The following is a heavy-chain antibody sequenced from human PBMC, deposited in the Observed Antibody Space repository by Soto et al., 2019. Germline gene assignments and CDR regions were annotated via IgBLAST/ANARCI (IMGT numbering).Heavy chain of an antibody. J-gene: IGHJ5*02. CDR3: ARGGSSDGGKWFDH. CDR2: IYYSGST. CDR1: GGSISSYY. V-gene: IGHV4-59*01. D-gene: IGHD3-16*01. Sequence: XETLSLTCTVSGGSISSYYWSWIRQPPGKGLEWIGYIYYSGSTNYNPSLKSRVTISVDTSKNQFSLKLSSVTAADTAVYYCARGGSSDGGKWFDHWGQGTLVTVSS.